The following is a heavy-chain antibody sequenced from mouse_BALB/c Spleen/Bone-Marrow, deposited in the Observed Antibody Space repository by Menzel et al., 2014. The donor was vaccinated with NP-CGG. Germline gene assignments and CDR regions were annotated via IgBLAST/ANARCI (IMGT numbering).Heavy chain of an antibody. CDR3: ARTGSSGYYSMDY. V-gene: IGHV9-4*02. D-gene: IGHD3-1*01. CDR2: INTHSGVP. Sequence: LMESGPELKKPGETVGISCKASGYTFTTAGMQWVQKMPGKGLKLIGWINTHSGVPKYAEEFKGRFAFSLETSASTAYLQISNLKNEDTATYFCARTGSSGYYSMDYWGQGTSVTVSS. CDR1: GYTFTTAG. J-gene: IGHJ4*01.